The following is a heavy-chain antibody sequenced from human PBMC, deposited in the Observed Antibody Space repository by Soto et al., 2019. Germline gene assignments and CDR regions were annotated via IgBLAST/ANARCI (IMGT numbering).Heavy chain of an antibody. CDR1: GFSFSSYA. Sequence: GGSLRLSCAASGFSFSSYAISWVRQAPGKGLEWVSSISSSSSYIYYAGSVKGRFTISRDNAKNSLYLQMNSLRAEDTAVYYCARGKGLCSGGSCYSERLNWFDPWGQGTLVTVSS. J-gene: IGHJ5*02. D-gene: IGHD2-15*01. CDR3: ARGKGLCSGGSCYSERLNWFDP. CDR2: ISSSSSYI. V-gene: IGHV3-21*01.